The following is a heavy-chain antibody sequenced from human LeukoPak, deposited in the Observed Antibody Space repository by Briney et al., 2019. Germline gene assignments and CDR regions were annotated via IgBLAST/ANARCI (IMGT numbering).Heavy chain of an antibody. CDR1: GGSISSQY. Sequence: PSETLSLTCTVSGGSISSQYWSWIRQPPGKGLEWIGYIYSSGSTKYNPSLQSRITISVDTSKNQFSLKLSSVTAADTAVYYCARGYCSSTSCYTRLLGNWFDPWGQGTLATVSS. V-gene: IGHV4-59*11. J-gene: IGHJ5*02. D-gene: IGHD2-2*02. CDR2: IYSSGST. CDR3: ARGYCSSTSCYTRLLGNWFDP.